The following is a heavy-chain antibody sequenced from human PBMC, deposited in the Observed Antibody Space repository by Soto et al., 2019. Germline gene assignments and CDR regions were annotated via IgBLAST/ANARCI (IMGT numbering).Heavy chain of an antibody. J-gene: IGHJ6*02. Sequence: QVQLVQSGAEVKMPGASVKVSCKASGYTFTNYAIHWVRQAPGQRLEWMGWINAGNGNTNYAQKLQGRVTMTTDTSTSTAYMELRSLRSDDTAVYYCARNVDTDYYYYYGMDVWGQGTTVTVSS. D-gene: IGHD5-18*01. CDR3: ARNVDTDYYYYYGMDV. CDR1: GYTFTNYA. CDR2: INAGNGNT. V-gene: IGHV1-3*01.